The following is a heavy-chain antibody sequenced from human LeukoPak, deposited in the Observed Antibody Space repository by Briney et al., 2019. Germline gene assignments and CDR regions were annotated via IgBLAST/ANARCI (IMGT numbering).Heavy chain of an antibody. Sequence: PGGSLRLSCATSGFTFSSYAMNWVRQAPGKGLEWVANIKQDGSEKYYVDSVKGRFTISRDNAKNSLYLQMNSLRAEDTAVYYCAREGVYGDYLFDYWGQGTLVTVSS. CDR3: AREGVYGDYLFDY. CDR2: IKQDGSEK. D-gene: IGHD4-17*01. J-gene: IGHJ4*02. CDR1: GFTFSSYA. V-gene: IGHV3-7*03.